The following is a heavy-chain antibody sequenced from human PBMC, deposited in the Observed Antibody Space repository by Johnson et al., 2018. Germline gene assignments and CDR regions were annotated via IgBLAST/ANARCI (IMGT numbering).Heavy chain of an antibody. CDR2: ITSDGSST. V-gene: IGHV3-74*01. D-gene: IGHD3-22*01. CDR1: GFTFSSYW. CDR3: ARDGVHYYDSSGYYLQH. J-gene: IGHJ1*01. Sequence: VQLQESGGGLVQPGGSXRLSCAASGFTFSSYWMHWVRQAPGKGLVWVSRITSDGSSTSYADSVKGRFTISRDNAKNTLYLQRNSLRAEDTAVYYCARDGVHYYDSSGYYLQHWGQGTLVTVSS.